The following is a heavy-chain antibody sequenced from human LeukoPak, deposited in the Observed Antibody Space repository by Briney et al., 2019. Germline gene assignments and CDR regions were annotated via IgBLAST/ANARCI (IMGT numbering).Heavy chain of an antibody. CDR2: INPSGGST. D-gene: IGHD3-22*01. CDR1: GYTFTSYY. J-gene: IGHJ3*02. V-gene: IGHV1-46*01. Sequence: ASVKVSCKASGYTFTSYYMHWVRQAPGQGLEWMGIINPSGGSTSYAQKFQGRVTMTRDTSTSTVYMELSSLRSEDTAVYYCAIRHYYDSSGYYRDAFDIWGQGTMVTVSS. CDR3: AIRHYYDSSGYYRDAFDI.